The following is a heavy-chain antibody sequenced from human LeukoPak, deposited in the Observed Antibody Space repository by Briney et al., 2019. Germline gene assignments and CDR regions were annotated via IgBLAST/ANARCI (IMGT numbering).Heavy chain of an antibody. D-gene: IGHD2-21*02. CDR1: GGSISSSSYY. V-gene: IGHV4-39*07. CDR2: IYYSGST. J-gene: IGHJ5*02. CDR3: ATDACGGDCYSHWFDP. Sequence: SETLSLTCTVSGGSISSSSYYWGWIRQPPGKGLEWIGSIYYSGSTYKNASLKSRVTISVDMSKNHFSLRLSSVTAADTAIYYCATDACGGDCYSHWFDPWGQGTLVTVSS.